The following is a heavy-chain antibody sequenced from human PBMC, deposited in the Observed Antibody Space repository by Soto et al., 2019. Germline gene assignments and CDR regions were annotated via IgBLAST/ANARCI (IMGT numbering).Heavy chain of an antibody. CDR1: GFTFSNYG. CDR2: ISYHGSDK. J-gene: IGHJ4*02. V-gene: IGHV3-30*18. Sequence: QVQLVESGGGVGQPGRSLRLSCAASGFTFSNYGMHWVRQAPGKGLEWVAVISYHGSDKYYADSVKGRFTISRDNSKNTLYLQMDSLRAEDTAVYYCAKDHLTTTVTTVGYWGQGTVVTVSS. CDR3: AKDHLTTTVTTVGY. D-gene: IGHD4-17*01.